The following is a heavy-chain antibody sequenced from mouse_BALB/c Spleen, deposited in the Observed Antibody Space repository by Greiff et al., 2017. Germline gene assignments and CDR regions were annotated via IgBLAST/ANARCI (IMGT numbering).Heavy chain of an antibody. CDR3: AREGDAMDY. Sequence: QVQLKESGPELEKPGASVKISCKATGYTFSSYWIEWVKQRPGHGLEWIGEILPGSGSTNYNEKFKGKATFTADTSSNTAYMQLSSLTSEDSAVYYCAREGDAMDYWGQGTSVTVSS. V-gene: IGHV1-9*01. CDR1: GYTFSSYW. J-gene: IGHJ4*01. CDR2: ILPGSGST.